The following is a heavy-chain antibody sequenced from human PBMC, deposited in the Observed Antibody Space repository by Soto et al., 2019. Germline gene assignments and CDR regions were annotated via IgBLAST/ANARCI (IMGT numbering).Heavy chain of an antibody. CDR3: ATLVRDDVRSSDIEN. V-gene: IGHV4-39*01. J-gene: IGHJ4*02. Sequence: SSTXSLTGTVAVCSSTASYSNLAWIRQPPGKVLEWIGTFYYSGTTSQNPPLRSRITISGDTSRNQFSLNLRSVTAADSGVYYCATLVRDDVRSSDIENWGQGTLV. CDR1: VCSSTASYSN. CDR2: FYYSGTT. D-gene: IGHD6-13*01.